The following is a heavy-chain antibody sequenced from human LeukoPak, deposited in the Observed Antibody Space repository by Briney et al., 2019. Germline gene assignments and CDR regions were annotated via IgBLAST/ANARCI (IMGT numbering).Heavy chain of an antibody. J-gene: IGHJ6*03. CDR2: IYSGGST. V-gene: IGHV3-53*01. Sequence: GGSLRLSCAASGVTVSSNYMSWVRQAPGKGREWVSVIYSGGSTYYADSVKGRFTISRDNSKNTLYLQMNSLRAEDTAVYYCARLSYYYYMDVWGKGTTVTVSS. CDR3: ARLSYYYYMDV. CDR1: GVTVSSNY.